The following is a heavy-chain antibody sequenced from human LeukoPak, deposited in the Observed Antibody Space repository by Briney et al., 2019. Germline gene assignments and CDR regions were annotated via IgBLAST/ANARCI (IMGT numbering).Heavy chain of an antibody. CDR1: GYSFSGYF. Sequence: GASVKVSCKASGYSFSGYFIHWVRQAPGQGLEWMGWIHPNSGGTNSAQKFQGRVTMSRDTSNNTAYMEPSRLRSDDTAVYYCARDPTNCSGGSCYPSYLDYWGQGTLVTVSS. CDR3: ARDPTNCSGGSCYPSYLDY. J-gene: IGHJ4*02. D-gene: IGHD2-15*01. CDR2: IHPNSGGT. V-gene: IGHV1-2*02.